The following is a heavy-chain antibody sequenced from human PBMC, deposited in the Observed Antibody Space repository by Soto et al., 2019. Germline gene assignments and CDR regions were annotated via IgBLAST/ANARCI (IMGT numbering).Heavy chain of an antibody. J-gene: IGHJ4*02. Sequence: SETLSLTCTVSGGSISSGDYYWSWIRQPPGKGLEWIGYIYYSGSTYYNPSLKSRVTISLDTSKNQFSLKLRSVTAADTAVYYGARHEAGWYFDSWGQGTLVTVSS. D-gene: IGHD6-25*01. CDR3: ARHEAGWYFDS. CDR2: IYYSGST. CDR1: GGSISSGDYY. V-gene: IGHV4-30-4*01.